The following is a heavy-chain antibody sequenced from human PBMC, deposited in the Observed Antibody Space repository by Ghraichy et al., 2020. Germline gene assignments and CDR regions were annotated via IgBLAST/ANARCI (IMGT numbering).Heavy chain of an antibody. CDR2: TYYRSKWYN. CDR1: GDSVSSNSAA. D-gene: IGHD6-19*01. J-gene: IGHJ3*02. CDR3: ARDSSGWYGRLDAFDI. Sequence: SQTLSLTCAFSGDSVSSNSAAWNWLRQSPSRGLEWLGRTYYRSKWYNDYAVSVKSRITINPDTSKNQFSLQLNSVTPEDTAVYYCARDSSGWYGRLDAFDIWGQGTLVTVSS. V-gene: IGHV6-1*01.